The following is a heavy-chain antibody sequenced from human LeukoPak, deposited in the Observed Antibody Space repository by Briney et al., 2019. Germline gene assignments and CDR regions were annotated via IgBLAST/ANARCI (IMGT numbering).Heavy chain of an antibody. CDR1: GFTFSSYT. J-gene: IGHJ4*02. D-gene: IGHD3-10*01. CDR3: SRAYDPGAYSSFVS. Sequence: WGSLSLSCAASGFTFSSYTMNWVRQAPGKGLEWVPYISSSSSSSYIYYADSVKGRFTISRDNAKNSLYLQMNSLRAEDTAVYYCSRAYDPGAYSSFVSWGQGTLVTVTS. V-gene: IGHV3-21*05. CDR2: ISSSSSSSYI.